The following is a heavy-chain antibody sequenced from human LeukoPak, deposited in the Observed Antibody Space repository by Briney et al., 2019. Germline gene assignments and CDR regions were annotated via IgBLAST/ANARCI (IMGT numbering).Heavy chain of an antibody. CDR1: GFTFSSYA. D-gene: IGHD3-10*01. CDR2: ISYSGGST. J-gene: IGHJ4*02. CDR3: AKDQSRDYGSGSYFRGIFGY. V-gene: IGHV3-23*01. Sequence: PGGSLRLSCAASGFTFSSYAMSWVRQAPGKGLEWVSTISYSGGSTYYADSVKGRFTISRDNSKNTLYLQMNSLRAEDTAVYYCAKDQSRDYGSGSYFRGIFGYCGQGTLVTVSS.